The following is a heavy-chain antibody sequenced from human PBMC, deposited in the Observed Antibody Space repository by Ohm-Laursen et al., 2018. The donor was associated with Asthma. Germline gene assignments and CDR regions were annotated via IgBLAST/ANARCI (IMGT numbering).Heavy chain of an antibody. V-gene: IGHV4-31*03. CDR1: GGSISSGGYY. CDR2: IYYSGST. D-gene: IGHD6-25*01. CDR3: ARDSSSGWSDFDY. Sequence: TLSLTCTVSGGSISSGGYYWSWIRQHPGKGLEWIGYIYYSGSTYYNPSLKSRVTISVDTSKNQFSLKLSSVTAADTAVYYCARDSSSGWSDFDYWGQGSLVTVSS. J-gene: IGHJ4*02.